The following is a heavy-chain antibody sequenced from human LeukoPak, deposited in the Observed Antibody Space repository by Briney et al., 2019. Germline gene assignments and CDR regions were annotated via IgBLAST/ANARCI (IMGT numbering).Heavy chain of an antibody. J-gene: IGHJ4*02. V-gene: IGHV3-23*01. CDR3: AKSGSSGWLVYYFDY. D-gene: IGHD6-19*01. Sequence: PGGSLRLSCAASGFTFSSYAMSWVRQAPGKGLEWVSAISGSGGSTYYADSVKGRFTTSRDNSKNTLYLQMNSLRAEDTAVYYCAKSGSSGWLVYYFDYWGQGTLVTVSS. CDR2: ISGSGGST. CDR1: GFTFSSYA.